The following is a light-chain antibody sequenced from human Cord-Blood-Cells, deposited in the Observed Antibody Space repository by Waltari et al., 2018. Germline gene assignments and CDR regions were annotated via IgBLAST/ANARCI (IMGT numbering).Light chain of an antibody. CDR3: QQIT. Sequence: DIQMTQSPSSLSASVADRVTITCQASQDISNYLNWYQQKPGKAPKLLIYDASNLETGVPSRFSGSGSGTDFTFTISSLQPEDIATYYCQQITFGQGTRLEIK. J-gene: IGKJ5*01. CDR2: DAS. CDR1: QDISNY. V-gene: IGKV1-33*01.